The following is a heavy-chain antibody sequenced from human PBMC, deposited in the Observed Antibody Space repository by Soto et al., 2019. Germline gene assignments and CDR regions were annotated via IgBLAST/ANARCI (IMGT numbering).Heavy chain of an antibody. J-gene: IGHJ6*02. CDR3: ARIQRGYCSGGSCQYCYYYYGMDV. V-gene: IGHV4-59*12. CDR2: IYYSGST. D-gene: IGHD2-15*01. CDR1: GGSISSYY. Sequence: SETLSLTCTVSGGSISSYYWRWIRQPTGKGLEWIGYIYYSGSTNYNPSLKSRVTISVDTSKNQFSLKLSSVTAADTAVYYCARIQRGYCSGGSCQYCYYYYGMDVWGQGTTVTVSS.